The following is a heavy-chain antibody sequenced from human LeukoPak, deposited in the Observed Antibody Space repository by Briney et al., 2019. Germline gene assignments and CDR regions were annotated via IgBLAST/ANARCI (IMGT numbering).Heavy chain of an antibody. V-gene: IGHV1-69-2*01. Sequence: ASVKVSCKASGYTFTDYYMHWVQQAPGKGLEWMRRVDPEDGETIYAEKFQGRVTITADTSTDTAHMELSSLRSEDTAVYYCATASSGYYGGDDYWGQGTLVTVSS. CDR2: VDPEDGET. J-gene: IGHJ4*02. D-gene: IGHD3-22*01. CDR1: GYTFTDYY. CDR3: ATASSGYYGGDDY.